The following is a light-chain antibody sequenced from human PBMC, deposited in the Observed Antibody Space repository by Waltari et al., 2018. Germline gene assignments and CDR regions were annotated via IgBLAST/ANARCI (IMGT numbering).Light chain of an antibody. CDR2: GDX. Sequence: QSVLTQPPSVSGTPGQTVPISCTGSSSNIGAGHEVPWYQRLPGTASYLLVSGDXXXXXXXXXXFXXXXSGSSAXXAXTGLQAEDEADYXCQSYDSSLSGVFGGGTKLTVL. V-gene: IGLV1-40*01. CDR3: QSYDSSLSGV. CDR1: SSNIGAGHE. J-gene: IGLJ2*01.